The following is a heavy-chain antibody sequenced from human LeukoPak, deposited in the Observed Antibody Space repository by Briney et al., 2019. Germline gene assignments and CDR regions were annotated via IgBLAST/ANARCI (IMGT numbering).Heavy chain of an antibody. V-gene: IGHV3-74*01. CDR1: GFTFSSSW. D-gene: IGHD3-22*01. CDR3: ARDPYYYDSSGYPLFDY. J-gene: IGHJ4*02. CDR2: VKGDETTT. Sequence: NPGGSLRLSCAASGFTFSSSWMHWVRQVPGKGLVWVSRVKGDETTTGYADSVKGRFTISRDNAKNTLYLQMHSLRVEDTAVYYCARDPYYYDSSGYPLFDYWGQGTLVTVSS.